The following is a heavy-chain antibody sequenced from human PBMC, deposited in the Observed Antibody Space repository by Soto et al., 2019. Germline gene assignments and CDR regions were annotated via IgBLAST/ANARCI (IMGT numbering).Heavy chain of an antibody. CDR3: ARVASGFDLMPFDY. V-gene: IGHV4-59*01. Sequence: PSETLSLTCTVSGGSISNYYWSWIRQPPGKGLEWIGYIYYSGSTNYNPSLKSRATISVDTSKNQLSLKLSSVTAADTAMYYCARVASGFDLMPFDYWGQGTLVTVSS. CDR1: GGSISNYY. J-gene: IGHJ4*02. CDR2: IYYSGST. D-gene: IGHD5-12*01.